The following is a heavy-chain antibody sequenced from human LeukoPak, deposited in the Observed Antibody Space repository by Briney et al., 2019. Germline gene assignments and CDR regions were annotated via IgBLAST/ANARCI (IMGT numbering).Heavy chain of an antibody. J-gene: IGHJ5*02. CDR2: ISDYKGDT. V-gene: IGHV1-18*01. D-gene: IGHD3-9*01. Sequence: ASVKVSCKASGYTFSNYGISWVRQAPGQGLEWMGWISDYKGDTDHPQKFQGRVTMTTDTSASTAYMELRSLTSDDTAVYYCARTRDYDINWLDPWGQGTLVTVSS. CDR3: ARTRDYDINWLDP. CDR1: GYTFSNYG.